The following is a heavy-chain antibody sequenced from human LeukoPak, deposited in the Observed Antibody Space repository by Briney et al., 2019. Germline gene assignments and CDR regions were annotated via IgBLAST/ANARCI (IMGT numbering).Heavy chain of an antibody. J-gene: IGHJ4*02. CDR2: ISGSGGST. V-gene: IGHV3-23*01. CDR1: GFTFSSYA. Sequence: PGGSLRLSCAASGFTFSSYAVTWVRQAPGKGLEWVSTISGSGGSTYYADSVKGRFTISRDNSKNTLYLQMNSLTAEDTAIYYCAKDQVMSLNAFLDYWGQGTLVTVSS. CDR3: AKDQVMSLNAFLDY.